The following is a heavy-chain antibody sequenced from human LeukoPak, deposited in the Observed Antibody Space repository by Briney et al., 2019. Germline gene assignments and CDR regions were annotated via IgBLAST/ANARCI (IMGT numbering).Heavy chain of an antibody. CDR2: ISSSSSTI. CDR3: ARPATGAFDI. D-gene: IGHD2-8*02. J-gene: IGHJ4*02. V-gene: IGHV3-48*01. Sequence: GGSLRLSCAASGFTFSSYSMNWVRQAPGKGLEWVSYISSSSSTIYYADSVKGRFTISRDNAKNSLYLQMNSLRAEDTAVYYCARPATGAFDIWGQGTLVTVSS. CDR1: GFTFSSYS.